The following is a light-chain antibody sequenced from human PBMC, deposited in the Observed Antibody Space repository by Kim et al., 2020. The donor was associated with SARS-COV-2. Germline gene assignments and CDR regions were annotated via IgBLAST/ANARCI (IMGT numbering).Light chain of an antibody. CDR1: SLRSYY. J-gene: IGLJ2*01. V-gene: IGLV3-19*01. CDR2: GKN. CDR3: NSRDSNDNVV. Sequence: VALGQTVRITCQGDSLRSYYATWDQQKPGQAPIVVIYGKNNRPSGIPDRFSGSNSGNTASLTITGTQAGDEADYYCNSRDSNDNVVFGGGTQLTVL.